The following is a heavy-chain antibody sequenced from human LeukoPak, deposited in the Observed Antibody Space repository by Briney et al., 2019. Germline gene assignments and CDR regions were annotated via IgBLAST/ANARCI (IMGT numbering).Heavy chain of an antibody. CDR1: GFAFSIYS. D-gene: IGHD1-26*01. CDR2: ITGGSNNI. CDR3: ARDPRDEWELPTHFDY. V-gene: IGHV3-48*04. J-gene: IGHJ4*02. Sequence: GGSLRLSCAASGFAFSIYSLNWVRQTPGKRLEWVSYITGGSNNILYADSVKGRFTISRDNAKNSLYLQMNSLRAEDTAVYYCARDPRDEWELPTHFDYWGQGTLVTVSS.